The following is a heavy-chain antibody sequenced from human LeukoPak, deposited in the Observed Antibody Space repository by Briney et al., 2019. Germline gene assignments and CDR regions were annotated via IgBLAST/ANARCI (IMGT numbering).Heavy chain of an antibody. CDR2: ISGSGGST. D-gene: IGHD3-22*01. V-gene: IGHV3-23*01. J-gene: IGHJ4*02. CDR3: AKSPPIVVVFGAVYYFDY. Sequence: LPGGSLRLSCAASGFTFSSYAMSWVRQAPGKGLEWVSAISGSGGSTYYADSVKGRFTISRDNSKNTLYLQMNSLRAEDTAIYYCAKSPPIVVVFGAVYYFDYWGQGTLVTVSS. CDR1: GFTFSSYA.